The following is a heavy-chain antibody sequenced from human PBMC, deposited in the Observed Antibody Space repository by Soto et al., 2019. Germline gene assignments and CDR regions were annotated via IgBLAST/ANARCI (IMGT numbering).Heavy chain of an antibody. D-gene: IGHD3-22*01. CDR2: ISTTSFTI. V-gene: IGHV3-48*01. CDR3: ARDQGYDSSGYYGPQDAFDI. J-gene: IGHJ3*02. CDR1: GFRFSTYN. Sequence: GSLRLSCAASGFRFSTYNMDWVRQAPGKGPEWIAHISTTSFTIYYADSVKGRFTISRDNDRNSLYLEMNSLRAEDTAVYYCARDQGYDSSGYYGPQDAFDIWGQGTMVTVSS.